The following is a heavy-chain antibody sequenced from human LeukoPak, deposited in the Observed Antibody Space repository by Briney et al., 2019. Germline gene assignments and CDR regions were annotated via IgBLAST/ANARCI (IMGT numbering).Heavy chain of an antibody. J-gene: IGHJ4*02. V-gene: IGHV4-31*03. D-gene: IGHD1-26*01. CDR3: AREEPRTAGYFDY. Sequence: SETLSLTCTVSGGSISSGGYYWSWIRQHPGKGLEWIGYIYYSGSTYYNPSLKSRVTISVDTSKNQFSLKLSSVTAADTAVYYRAREEPRTAGYFDYWGQGTLVTVSS. CDR1: GGSISSGGYY. CDR2: IYYSGST.